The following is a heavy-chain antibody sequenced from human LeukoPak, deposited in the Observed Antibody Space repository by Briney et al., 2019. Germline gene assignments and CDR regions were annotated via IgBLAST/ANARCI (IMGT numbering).Heavy chain of an antibody. CDR3: AKDTRPDY. CDR2: ISASGGST. Sequence: GGSLRLSCEATGFTFSTYAMSWVRQAPGKGLEWVSGISASGGSTYYADSVKGRFTISRDNSKNTLYLQMNSLRAEDTAVYYCAKDTRPDYWGQGTLVTVSS. CDR1: GFTFSTYA. J-gene: IGHJ4*02. V-gene: IGHV3-23*01.